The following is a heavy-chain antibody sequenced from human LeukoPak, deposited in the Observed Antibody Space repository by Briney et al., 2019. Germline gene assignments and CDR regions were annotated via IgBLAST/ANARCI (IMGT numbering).Heavy chain of an antibody. CDR2: LSGSGITT. D-gene: IGHD3-22*01. V-gene: IGHV3-23*01. J-gene: IGHJ4*02. Sequence: TGGSLRLSCAASGFTFSNSAMSWVRQAPGKGLEWVSTLSGSGITTYYADSVKGRFTISRDNTKNTLYLQMNSLRAEDTAVYYCARPFEHDSIDIWGQGTLVTVSS. CDR3: ARPFEHDSIDI. CDR1: GFTFSNSA.